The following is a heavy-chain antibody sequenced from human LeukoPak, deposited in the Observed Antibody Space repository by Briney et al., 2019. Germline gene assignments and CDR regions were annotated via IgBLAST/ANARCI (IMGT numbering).Heavy chain of an antibody. CDR2: INPNSGGT. D-gene: IGHD3-22*01. Sequence: ASVKVSCKASGYTFTGHYMHWVRQAPGQGLEWMGWINPNSGGTNYAQKFQGRVTMTRDTSISTAYMELSRLRSDDTAVYYCARDRYYYDSSGYYDNWGQGTLVTVSS. V-gene: IGHV1-2*02. J-gene: IGHJ4*02. CDR3: ARDRYYYDSSGYYDN. CDR1: GYTFTGHY.